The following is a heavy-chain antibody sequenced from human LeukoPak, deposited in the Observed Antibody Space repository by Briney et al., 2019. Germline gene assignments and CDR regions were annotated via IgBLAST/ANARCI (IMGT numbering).Heavy chain of an antibody. Sequence: GGSLRLSCAASGFTVSSNYMSWVRQAPGKGLEWVAFIRYDGSNKYYADSVKGRFTISRDNSKNTLYLQMNSLRTEDTAVYYCATSRYFYDTSGNYPYYFDCWGQGTLVTVSS. CDR3: ATSRYFYDTSGNYPYYFDC. V-gene: IGHV3-30*02. CDR1: GFTVSSNY. CDR2: IRYDGSNK. D-gene: IGHD3-22*01. J-gene: IGHJ4*02.